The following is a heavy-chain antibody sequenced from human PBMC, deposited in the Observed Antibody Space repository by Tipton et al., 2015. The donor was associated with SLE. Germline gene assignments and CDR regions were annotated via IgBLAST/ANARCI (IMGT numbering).Heavy chain of an antibody. V-gene: IGHV3-48*03. CDR2: ISSSGDSI. Sequence: SLRLSCAASGFSFSSYETNWVRQAPGKGLEWLSYISSSGDSINYADSVKGRFTISRDNAKNSLYLQLTSLRVEDTAVYYCARDQGWRDFDYWGQGTPVTVSS. CDR1: GFSFSSYE. J-gene: IGHJ4*02. D-gene: IGHD5-24*01. CDR3: ARDQGWRDFDY.